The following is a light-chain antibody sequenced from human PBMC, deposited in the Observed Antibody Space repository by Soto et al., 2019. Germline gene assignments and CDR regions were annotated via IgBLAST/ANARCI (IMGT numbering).Light chain of an antibody. Sequence: EIVMTQSQTTLSVSPGERATLSCRASQIISTNVAWYQQKPGQAPRFLIYAASTRASGIPARFSGRGSGTDFNLTISSLQSEDFAVYYCQQYNTWPRTFGQGTKVDI. CDR3: QQYNTWPRT. J-gene: IGKJ1*01. CDR1: QIISTN. V-gene: IGKV3-15*01. CDR2: AAS.